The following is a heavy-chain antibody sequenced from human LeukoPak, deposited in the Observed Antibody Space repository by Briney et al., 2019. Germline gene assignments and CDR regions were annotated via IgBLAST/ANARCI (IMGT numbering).Heavy chain of an antibody. V-gene: IGHV4-59*01. D-gene: IGHD4-23*01. Sequence: SETLSLTCTVSGDSISTYYWTWIWQPPGKGLEWIGYIYYSGSTNYNPSLKSRVTISVDTSKNQFSLKLSSVTAADTAVYYCARDRYGGNIDYWGQGTLVTVSS. J-gene: IGHJ4*02. CDR1: GDSISTYY. CDR2: IYYSGST. CDR3: ARDRYGGNIDY.